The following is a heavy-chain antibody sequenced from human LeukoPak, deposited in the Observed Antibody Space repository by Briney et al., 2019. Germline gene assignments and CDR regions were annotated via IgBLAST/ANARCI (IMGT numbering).Heavy chain of an antibody. CDR3: AKVGDILRFLEWLLPFLGAFDI. Sequence: GGSLRLSCAASGFTFSSYSMNWVRQAPGKGLEWVSYISSRSSTIYHADSEKGRFTISRDNAKNSLYLQMNSLRAEDTAVYYCAKVGDILRFLEWLLPFLGAFDIWGQGTMVTVSS. D-gene: IGHD3-3*01. CDR2: ISSRSSTI. V-gene: IGHV3-48*01. CDR1: GFTFSSYS. J-gene: IGHJ3*02.